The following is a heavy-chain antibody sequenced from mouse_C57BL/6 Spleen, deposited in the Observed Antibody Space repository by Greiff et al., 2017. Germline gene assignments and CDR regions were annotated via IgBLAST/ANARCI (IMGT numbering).Heavy chain of an antibody. D-gene: IGHD2-2*01. CDR1: GYTFTSYW. CDR2: IYPGSGST. V-gene: IGHV1-55*01. CDR3: ARDYGYDDGD. J-gene: IGHJ3*01. Sequence: QVQLQQPGAELVKPGASVKMSCKASGYTFTSYWITWVKQRPGQGLEWLGEIYPGSGSTNSNEKFKSKAPLTVDTSSLTAYLQLSSLTSDDAAVYYCARDYGYDDGDWGQGTLVTVSA.